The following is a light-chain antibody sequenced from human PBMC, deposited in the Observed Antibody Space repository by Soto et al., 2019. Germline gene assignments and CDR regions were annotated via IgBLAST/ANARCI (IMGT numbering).Light chain of an antibody. Sequence: EIVLTQSPDTLSLSPGERATLSCRASQSVSNNYLAWYQQKPGQPPRLLIFGPSTRATGIPDRFSGSGSGTDFTLTISRLEPEDSAVYYCQQFGGSPPVTFGGGTKVEIK. V-gene: IGKV3-20*01. J-gene: IGKJ4*01. CDR1: QSVSNNY. CDR3: QQFGGSPPVT. CDR2: GPS.